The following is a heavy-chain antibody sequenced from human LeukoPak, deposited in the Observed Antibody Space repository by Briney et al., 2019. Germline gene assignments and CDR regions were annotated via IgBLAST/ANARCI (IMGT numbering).Heavy chain of an antibody. CDR1: GFTFSNYW. D-gene: IGHD4-17*01. CDR3: ARGTTVTPHPIPFDY. J-gene: IGHJ4*02. Sequence: GGSLRLSCAASGFTFSNYWMTWVRQAPGKGLEWVANINQDGSEKYYVDSVKGRFTISRDNTKNSLYLQMSSLRAEDTAVYYCARGTTVTPHPIPFDYWGQGTLVTVSS. CDR2: INQDGSEK. V-gene: IGHV3-7*04.